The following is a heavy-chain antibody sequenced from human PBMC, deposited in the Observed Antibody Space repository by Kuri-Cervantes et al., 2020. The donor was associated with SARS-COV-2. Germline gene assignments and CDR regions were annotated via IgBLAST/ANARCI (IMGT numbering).Heavy chain of an antibody. CDR3: ARDRPHIVVVIANDYYYGVDV. CDR2: MNGDGSSI. Sequence: GGSLRLSCAASGFTFSRDTMYWVRQAPGKGLVWVSRMNGDGSSITYADSVKGRFTISRDNAKNTLYLQMNSLRDEDTAVYYCARDRPHIVVVIANDYYYGVDVWGQGTTVTVSS. J-gene: IGHJ6*02. D-gene: IGHD2-21*01. V-gene: IGHV3-74*01. CDR1: GFTFSRDT.